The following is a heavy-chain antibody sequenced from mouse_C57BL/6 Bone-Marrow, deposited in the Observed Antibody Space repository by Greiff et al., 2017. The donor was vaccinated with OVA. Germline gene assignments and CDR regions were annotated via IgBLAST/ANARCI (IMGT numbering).Heavy chain of an antibody. V-gene: IGHV1-69*01. J-gene: IGHJ3*01. Sequence: KESCKASGYTFTSYWMHWVKQRPGQGLEWIGEIDPSDSYTNYNQKFKGKSTLTVDKSSSTAYMQLSSLTSEDSAVYYCARDYYGSSWFAYWGQGTLVTVSA. CDR1: GYTFTSYW. D-gene: IGHD1-1*01. CDR3: ARDYYGSSWFAY. CDR2: IDPSDSYT.